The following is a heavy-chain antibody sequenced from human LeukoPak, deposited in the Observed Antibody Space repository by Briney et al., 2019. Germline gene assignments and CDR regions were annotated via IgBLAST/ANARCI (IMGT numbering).Heavy chain of an antibody. Sequence: PGGSLRLSCAASGFTFSSYAMHWVRQAPGKGLEWVAVISYDGSNKYYADSVKGRFTISRDNSKNTLYLQMNSLRAEDTAVYYCAKDRTETYTSSWYFDYWGQGTLVTVSS. CDR1: GFTFSSYA. J-gene: IGHJ4*02. CDR3: AKDRTETYTSSWYFDY. V-gene: IGHV3-30*04. CDR2: ISYDGSNK. D-gene: IGHD6-13*01.